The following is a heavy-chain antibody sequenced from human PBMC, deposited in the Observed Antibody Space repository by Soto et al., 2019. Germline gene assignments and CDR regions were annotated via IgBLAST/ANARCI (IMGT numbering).Heavy chain of an antibody. CDR2: ISAYNGNT. D-gene: IGHD3-16*01. V-gene: IGHV1-18*01. Sequence: QVQLVQSGAEVKKPGASVKVSCKASGYTFTSYGISWVRQAPGQGLEWMGWISAYNGNTNYAQKLQGRVTMTTDTSTSTAYTELRSLRSDDTAVYYCARDRTYYDYVWGSFLDAFDIWGQGTMFTVSS. CDR3: ARDRTYYDYVWGSFLDAFDI. J-gene: IGHJ3*02. CDR1: GYTFTSYG.